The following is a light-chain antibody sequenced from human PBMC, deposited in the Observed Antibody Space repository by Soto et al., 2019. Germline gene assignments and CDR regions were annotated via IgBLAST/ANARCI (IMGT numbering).Light chain of an antibody. J-gene: IGLJ3*02. V-gene: IGLV1-40*01. CDR2: GDN. Sequence: QSVLTQPPSVSGAPGQRVTISCTGGNSNIGASNDVHWYQQIPGTAPKLLIYGDNNRPSGVPDRFSGSKSGTSASLAITGLQAEDGADYYCHSYDSSLSGSVFGGGTKLTVL. CDR1: NSNIGASND. CDR3: HSYDSSLSGSV.